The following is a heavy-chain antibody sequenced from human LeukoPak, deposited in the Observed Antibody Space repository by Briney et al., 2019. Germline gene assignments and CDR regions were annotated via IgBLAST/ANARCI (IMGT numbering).Heavy chain of an antibody. CDR1: GFTFSSYA. Sequence: PGGSLRLSCAASGFTFSSYAMSWVRQVPGKGLEWVSAISGSGGSMYYAESVKGRFTISRDNSKNTLYLQMNSLRAEDAAVYFCAKLAGQTDSWGQGTLVTVSS. CDR2: ISGSGGSM. D-gene: IGHD2-15*01. J-gene: IGHJ4*02. V-gene: IGHV3-23*01. CDR3: AKLAGQTDS.